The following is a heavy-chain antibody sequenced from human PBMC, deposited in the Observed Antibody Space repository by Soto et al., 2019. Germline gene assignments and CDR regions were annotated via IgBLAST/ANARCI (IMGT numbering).Heavy chain of an antibody. V-gene: IGHV1-69*01. CDR2: IIPIFGTA. J-gene: IGHJ5*02. CDR1: GGTFSSYA. Sequence: QVQLVQSGAEVKKPGSSVKVSCKASGGTFSSYAISWVRQAPGQGREWMGGIIPIFGTANYAQKFQCRVMIPADESTSPAYMELSSLRSEDTAVYYCAREGGAGDFCPHPSQAHYVLGLNLFDPWGQGTLVTVSS. D-gene: IGHD3-3*01. CDR3: AREGGAGDFCPHPSQAHYVLGLNLFDP.